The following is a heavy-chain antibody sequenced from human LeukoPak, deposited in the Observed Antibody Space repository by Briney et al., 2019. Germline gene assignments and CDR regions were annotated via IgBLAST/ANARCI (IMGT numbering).Heavy chain of an antibody. CDR1: GFTFSTYE. J-gene: IGHJ4*02. Sequence: PGRSLRLSCAASGFTFSTYEMIWVRQAPGKGLEWVSYITNSGTTIYYANSVKGRFTISRDNAKNSLYLQMNSLRGEDTAVYHCARVWPPHWGQGILVTVSS. D-gene: IGHD2-21*01. CDR2: ITNSGTTI. V-gene: IGHV3-48*03. CDR3: ARVWPPH.